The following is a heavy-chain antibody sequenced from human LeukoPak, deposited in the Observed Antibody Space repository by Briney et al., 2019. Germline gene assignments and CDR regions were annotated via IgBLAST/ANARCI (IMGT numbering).Heavy chain of an antibody. CDR1: GFTLSSYA. Sequence: GGSLRLSCAASGFTLSSYAMNWVRQARGKGLDWGSDITGGGGGTYYAGSVKGRFTISSDNSKNPLYLQLTSLRGEDTAVYYCAKSRSSMVRGATLEALDIWGQGTVVTVSS. CDR2: ITGGGGGT. J-gene: IGHJ3*02. D-gene: IGHD3-10*01. V-gene: IGHV3-23*01. CDR3: AKSRSSMVRGATLEALDI.